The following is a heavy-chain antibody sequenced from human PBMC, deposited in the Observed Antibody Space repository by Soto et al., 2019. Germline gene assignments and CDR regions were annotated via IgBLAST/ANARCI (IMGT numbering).Heavy chain of an antibody. V-gene: IGHV1-18*01. Sequence: QVQVVQSGDEVKKPGASVKVSCKASGYTFTNYGFSWVRQAPGQGLEWMGWISGYNGNTKYAEKFQGRVTMTTDTSTSTDHMELRSLRYDDTAVYYCAREGQAPYYYYGMDVWGQGTAVTVSS. CDR3: AREGQAPYYYYGMDV. J-gene: IGHJ6*02. CDR2: ISGYNGNT. CDR1: GYTFTNYG.